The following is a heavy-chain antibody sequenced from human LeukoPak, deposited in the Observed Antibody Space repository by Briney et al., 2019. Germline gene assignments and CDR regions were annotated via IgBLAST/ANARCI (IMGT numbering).Heavy chain of an antibody. CDR1: GGSISSGSYY. J-gene: IGHJ4*02. V-gene: IGHV4-61*02. CDR2: IYTSGST. CDR3: ARGSYYYDSSGYYVVDDY. D-gene: IGHD3-22*01. Sequence: SETLSLTCTVSGGSISSGSYYWSWIRQPAGKGLEWIGRIYTSGSTNYNPSLKSRVTISVDTSKNQFSLKLSSVTAADTALYYCARGSYYYDSSGYYVVDDYWGQGTLVTVSS.